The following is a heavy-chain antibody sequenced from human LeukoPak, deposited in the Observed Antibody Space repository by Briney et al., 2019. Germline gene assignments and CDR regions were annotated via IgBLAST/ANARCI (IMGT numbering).Heavy chain of an antibody. J-gene: IGHJ3*02. D-gene: IGHD4-17*01. CDR1: GASISSSF. CDR2: INHSGST. CDR3: ARAVNTVRRIGRRRDGAFDI. Sequence: PSETLSLTCSVSGASISSSFWTWIRQPPGKGLEWIGEINHSGSTNYNPSLKSRVTISVDTSKNQFSLKLSSVTAADTAVYYCARAVNTVRRIGRRRDGAFDIWGQGTMVTVSS. V-gene: IGHV4-34*01.